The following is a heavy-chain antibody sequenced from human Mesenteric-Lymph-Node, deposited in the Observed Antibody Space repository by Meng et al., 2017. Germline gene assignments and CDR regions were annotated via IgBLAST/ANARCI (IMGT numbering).Heavy chain of an antibody. CDR3: ARGKNKQWLVPEGLLAY. V-gene: IGHV4-39*07. CDR2: INHSGST. CDR1: GGSISRSSFY. Sequence: LQPEESGPGVDKPSETLSLPCTVSGGSISRSSFYWGWIRQPPGKGLEWIGEINHSGSTNYNPSLKSRVTISVDTSKNQFSLKLSSVTAADTAVYYCARGKNKQWLVPEGLLAYWGQGTLVTVSS. D-gene: IGHD6-19*01. J-gene: IGHJ4*02.